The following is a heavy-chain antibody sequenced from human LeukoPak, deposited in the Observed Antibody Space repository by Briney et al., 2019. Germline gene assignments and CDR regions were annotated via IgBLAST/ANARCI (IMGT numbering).Heavy chain of an antibody. CDR3: ARAFSSITIIALFDY. D-gene: IGHD3-3*01. J-gene: IGHJ4*02. Sequence: SETLSLTCTVSGGSISSSSYYWGWIRQPPGKGLEWIGSIYYSGSTYYNPSLKSRVTISVDTSKNQFSLKLSSVTAADTAGYYCARAFSSITIIALFDYWGQGTLVTVSS. CDR1: GGSISSSSYY. CDR2: IYYSGST. V-gene: IGHV4-39*01.